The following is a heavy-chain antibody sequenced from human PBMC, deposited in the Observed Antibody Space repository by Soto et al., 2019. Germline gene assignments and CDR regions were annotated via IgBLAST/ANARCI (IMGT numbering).Heavy chain of an antibody. CDR1: GYSFTSYW. CDR3: ARHNPDQDIVATINYYYYYMDV. CDR2: IYPGDSDT. V-gene: IGHV5-51*01. D-gene: IGHD5-12*01. J-gene: IGHJ6*03. Sequence: GESLKISCKGSGYSFTSYWIGWVRQMPGKGLEWMGIIYPGDSDTRYSPSFQGQVTISADKSISTAYLQWSSLKASDTAMYYCARHNPDQDIVATINYYYYYMDVWGKGTTVTVSS.